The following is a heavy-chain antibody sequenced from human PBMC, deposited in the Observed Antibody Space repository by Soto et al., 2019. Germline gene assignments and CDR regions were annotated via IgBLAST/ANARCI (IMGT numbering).Heavy chain of an antibody. CDR2: INHSRST. J-gene: IGHJ4*02. D-gene: IGHD4-17*01. CDR1: GGSLSGYY. V-gene: IGHV4-34*01. CDR3: ARRTTDYGDDY. Sequence: SETLSLTCAVYGGSLSGYYWSWIRQPPGKGLEKIGEINHSRSTNYNPSLKSRVTISVDTSKNQFSLKLSSVTSADTAVYYCARRTTDYGDDYWGQGTLVTVSS.